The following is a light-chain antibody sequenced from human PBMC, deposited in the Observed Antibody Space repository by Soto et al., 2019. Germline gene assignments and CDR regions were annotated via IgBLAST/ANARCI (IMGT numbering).Light chain of an antibody. CDR3: QQYNSYQT. J-gene: IGKJ1*01. Sequence: DIQMTQSPSTLSASVGDRVTITCRASRSISSWLAWYQQKPGKAPKLLIYKASSLESGVPSRFSGSGSGTEFTLTISSLQPDDFATYYCQQYNSYQTFGQGTKVEIK. CDR2: KAS. CDR1: RSISSW. V-gene: IGKV1-5*03.